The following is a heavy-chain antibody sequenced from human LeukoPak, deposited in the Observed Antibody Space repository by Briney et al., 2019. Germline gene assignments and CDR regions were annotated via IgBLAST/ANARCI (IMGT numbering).Heavy chain of an antibody. Sequence: SETLSLTCAVSGDSVSSSNYYWSWIRQPPGKGLEWIGYIYYSGSTYYNPSLKSRVTISVDTSKNQFSLKLSSVTAADTAVYYCARDWEQPDYWGQGTLVTVSS. CDR1: GDSVSSSNYY. CDR2: IYYSGST. V-gene: IGHV4-30-4*01. D-gene: IGHD1-26*01. CDR3: ARDWEQPDY. J-gene: IGHJ4*02.